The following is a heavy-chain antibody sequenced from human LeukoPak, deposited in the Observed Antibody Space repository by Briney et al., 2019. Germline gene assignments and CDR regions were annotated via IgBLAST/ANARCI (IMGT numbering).Heavy chain of an antibody. CDR1: GYTFTDYY. CDR2: INPNNGAT. CDR3: ARDGAFDF. Sequence: ASVKVSCKASGYTFTDYYMHWVRQAPGRGLEWMGWINPNNGATNYAQKFQGRVTLTRDTSISTAFLELSRLRSDDTAVYYCARDGAFDFWGQGTMVIVSS. V-gene: IGHV1-2*02. J-gene: IGHJ3*01.